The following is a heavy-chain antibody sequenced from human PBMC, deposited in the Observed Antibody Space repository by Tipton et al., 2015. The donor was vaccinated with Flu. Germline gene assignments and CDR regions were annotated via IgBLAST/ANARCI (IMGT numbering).Heavy chain of an antibody. CDR1: GDSISTTIYY. Sequence: LRLSCTVSGDSISTTIYYWGWVRQPPGKGLEWIGSIYYSGTTYCNPSLKSRVTISVDSSKNEFSLTLASLTAADTAVYYCARDLWNDRRAYYYYGVDVWGQGTTVTVSS. D-gene: IGHD1-1*01. CDR3: ARDLWNDRRAYYYYGVDV. J-gene: IGHJ6*02. CDR2: IYYSGTT. V-gene: IGHV4-39*07.